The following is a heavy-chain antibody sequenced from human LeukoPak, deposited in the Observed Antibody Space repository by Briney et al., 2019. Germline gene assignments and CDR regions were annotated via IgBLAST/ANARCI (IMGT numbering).Heavy chain of an antibody. V-gene: IGHV3-48*02. J-gene: IGHJ4*02. Sequence: GGSLRLSCAASGFTFSSYSMNWVRQAPGKGLEWASYVSSSSNTIYYADSVKGRFTTSRDNAKNSLFLQMNSLRDEDTSVYYCARAVTVVTRGGLVFDYWGQGTLVTVSS. D-gene: IGHD2-21*02. CDR2: VSSSSNTI. CDR3: ARAVTVVTRGGLVFDY. CDR1: GFTFSSYS.